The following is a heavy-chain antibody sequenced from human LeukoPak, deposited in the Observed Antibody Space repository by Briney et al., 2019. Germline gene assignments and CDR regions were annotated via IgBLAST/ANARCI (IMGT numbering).Heavy chain of an antibody. D-gene: IGHD5-12*01. CDR2: IWYDGSNK. CDR1: GFTFSSYG. Sequence: GSLRLSCAASGFTFSSYGMHWVRQAPGKGLEWVAVIWYDGSNKYYADSVKGRFTISRDNSKNTLYLQMNSLRAEDTAVYYCARVGYSGGLWRGYFDCWGQGTLVTVSS. J-gene: IGHJ4*02. CDR3: ARVGYSGGLWRGYFDC. V-gene: IGHV3-33*01.